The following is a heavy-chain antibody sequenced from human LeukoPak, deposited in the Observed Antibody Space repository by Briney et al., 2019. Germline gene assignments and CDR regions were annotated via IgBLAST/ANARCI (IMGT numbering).Heavy chain of an antibody. CDR3: ARVPKQQLGQSDP. CDR2: ISSSSSYI. D-gene: IGHD6-13*01. Sequence: KTGGSLRLSCAASGFTFSSYSMNWVRQAPGKGLEWVSSISSSSSYIYYADSVKGRFTISRDNAKNSLYLQMNSLRAEDTAVYYCARVPKQQLGQSDPWGQGTLVTVSS. V-gene: IGHV3-21*01. CDR1: GFTFSSYS. J-gene: IGHJ5*02.